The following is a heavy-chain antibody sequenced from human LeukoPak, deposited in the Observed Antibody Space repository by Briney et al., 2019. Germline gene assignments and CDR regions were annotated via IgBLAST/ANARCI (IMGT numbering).Heavy chain of an antibody. CDR1: GFTFSDYY. J-gene: IGHJ5*02. CDR2: ISSSGSTI. D-gene: IGHD2-15*01. Sequence: PGGSLRLSCAASGFTFSDYYMSWIRQAPGKGLEWVSYISSSGSTIYYADSVKGRFTISRDNAKNSLYLQMNSLRAEDTAVYYCARARVVAAIWFDPWGQGTLVTVSS. CDR3: ARARVVAAIWFDP. V-gene: IGHV3-11*01.